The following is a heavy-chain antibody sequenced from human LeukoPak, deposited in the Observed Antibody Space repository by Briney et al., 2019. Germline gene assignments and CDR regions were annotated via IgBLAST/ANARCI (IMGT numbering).Heavy chain of an antibody. CDR3: ARGGAAVWFDP. Sequence: SETLSLTCTVSGGSISSYYWSWIRQPPGKGLEWIGYIYYRGSTNYNPSLKSRVTISVDTSKNQFSLKLSSVTAADTAVYYCARGGAAVWFDPWGQGTLVTVSS. D-gene: IGHD6-13*01. CDR1: GGSISSYY. V-gene: IGHV4-59*01. J-gene: IGHJ5*02. CDR2: IYYRGST.